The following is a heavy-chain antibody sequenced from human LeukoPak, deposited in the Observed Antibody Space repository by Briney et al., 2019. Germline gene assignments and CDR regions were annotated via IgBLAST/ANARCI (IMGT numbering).Heavy chain of an antibody. D-gene: IGHD4-11*01. Sequence: ASVKVSCKASGYTFTSYDINWVRQATGQGLEWVGWMNPNSGNTGYAQKFQGRVTITRNTSISTAYMELSSLRSEDTAVYYCARDHYSNQDLGDAFDIWGQGTMVTVSS. CDR3: ARDHYSNQDLGDAFDI. CDR2: MNPNSGNT. V-gene: IGHV1-8*03. J-gene: IGHJ3*02. CDR1: GYTFTSYD.